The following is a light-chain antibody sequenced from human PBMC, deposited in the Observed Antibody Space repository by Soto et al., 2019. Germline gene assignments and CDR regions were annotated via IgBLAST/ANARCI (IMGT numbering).Light chain of an antibody. Sequence: QSVLTQPASVSGSPGQSITISCTGTSSDVGGYNYVSWYQQHPGKAPKLMISEVSNRPSGVSNRFSGSKSGNTASLTISGLQAEDEADYYCSSYTSSSTLYVSGTGTKVTVL. CDR1: SSDVGGYNY. CDR3: SSYTSSSTLYV. V-gene: IGLV2-14*01. CDR2: EVS. J-gene: IGLJ1*01.